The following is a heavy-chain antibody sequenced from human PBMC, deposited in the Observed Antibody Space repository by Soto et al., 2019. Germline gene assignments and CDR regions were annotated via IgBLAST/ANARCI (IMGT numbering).Heavy chain of an antibody. CDR3: ARLWDTAMVHDWFDP. D-gene: IGHD5-18*01. Sequence: QVQLVQSGAEVKKPGASVKVSCRASGYTFTSYGISWVRQAPGQGLEWMGWISAYNGNTNYAQKLQGRVTMTTDTSTSTAYMELRSLRSDDTAVYYCARLWDTAMVHDWFDPWGQGTLVTVSS. V-gene: IGHV1-18*04. CDR1: GYTFTSYG. CDR2: ISAYNGNT. J-gene: IGHJ5*02.